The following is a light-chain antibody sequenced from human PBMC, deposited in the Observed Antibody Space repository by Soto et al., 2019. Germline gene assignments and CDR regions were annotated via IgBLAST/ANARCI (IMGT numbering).Light chain of an antibody. CDR1: SSNIGINA. Sequence: QSVLAQPPSASGTPGQRVTISCSGSSSNIGINAVSWYQQLPGTARKLLMYDNNQRPSGVPDRFSGSKSGNTASLTVSGLQAEDEGDYYCSSYAGSNNYVFGTGTKVTVL. J-gene: IGLJ1*01. CDR3: SSYAGSNNYV. CDR2: DNN. V-gene: IGLV1-44*01.